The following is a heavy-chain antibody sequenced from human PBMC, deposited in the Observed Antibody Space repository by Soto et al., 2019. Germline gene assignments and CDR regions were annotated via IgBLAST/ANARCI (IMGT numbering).Heavy chain of an antibody. CDR2: ISAYNGNT. CDR3: ARDLYCTNGVCTDYYYYGMDV. Sequence: QVQLVQSGAEVKKPGASVKVSCKASGYTVTSYGISWVRQAPGQGLEWMGWISAYNGNTNYAQKIQGRVTMTTDTSTSTAYMELRSLRSDDTAVYYCARDLYCTNGVCTDYYYYGMDVCGQGTTVTVSS. J-gene: IGHJ6*02. CDR1: GYTVTSYG. V-gene: IGHV1-18*01. D-gene: IGHD2-8*01.